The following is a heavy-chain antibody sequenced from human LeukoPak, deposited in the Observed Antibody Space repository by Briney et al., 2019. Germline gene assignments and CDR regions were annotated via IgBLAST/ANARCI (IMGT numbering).Heavy chain of an antibody. D-gene: IGHD2-2*03. V-gene: IGHV3-48*02. CDR3: ARDLLDIVLIPAASLYYFDY. J-gene: IGHJ4*02. Sequence: PGGSLRLSCAASGFIFSNYGMNWVRQAPGKGLELFSYISSGSSTIYYADSVKGRFTISRDNAKNSLYLQMNSLRDEDTAVYYCARDLLDIVLIPAASLYYFDYWGQGTLVTVSS. CDR1: GFIFSNYG. CDR2: ISSGSSTI.